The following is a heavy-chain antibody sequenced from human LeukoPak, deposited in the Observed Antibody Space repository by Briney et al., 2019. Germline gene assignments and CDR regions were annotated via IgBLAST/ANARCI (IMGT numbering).Heavy chain of an antibody. J-gene: IGHJ4*02. D-gene: IGHD2-21*02. CDR2: ISGSGGST. CDR3: AKGEVVTAIPGSFDY. V-gene: IGHV3-23*01. Sequence: GGSLRLPCAASGFTFSSYAMSWVRQAPGKGLEWVSAISGSGGSTYYADSVKGRFTISRDNSKNTLYLQMNSLRAEDTAVYYCAKGEVVTAIPGSFDYWGQGTLVTVSS. CDR1: GFTFSSYA.